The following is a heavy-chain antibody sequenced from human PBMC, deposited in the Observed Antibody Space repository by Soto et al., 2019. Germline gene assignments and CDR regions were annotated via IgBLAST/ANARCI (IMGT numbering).Heavy chain of an antibody. CDR2: VFSTGGT. CDR1: SGPSSSHN. V-gene: IGHV4-59*08. J-gene: IGHJ6*02. D-gene: IGHD1-1*01. CDR3: VRQGIGNLHGLVDV. Sequence: QVQLQQSGPGLVKPSETRSLTCSVSSGPSSSHNWGWIRQPPGRGLEWIGYVFSTGGTSYNPSLKSRVTISADTSTNHISLTLTSVTAADTAVYYCVRQGIGNLHGLVDVWGQGTTVRVSS.